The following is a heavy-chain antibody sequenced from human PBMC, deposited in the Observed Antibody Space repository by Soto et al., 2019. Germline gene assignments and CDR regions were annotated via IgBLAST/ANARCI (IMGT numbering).Heavy chain of an antibody. CDR1: GYTFTSYG. CDR2: ISAYNGNT. CDR3: ARVPLPPMDDFSVN. Sequence: ASVKVSCKASGYTFTSYGISRVRQAPGQGLEWMGWISAYNGNTNYAQKLQGRVTMTTDTSTSTAYMELRSLRSDDTAVYYCARVPLPPMDDFSVNWGQGTLVTVSS. V-gene: IGHV1-18*01. J-gene: IGHJ4*02. D-gene: IGHD3-3*01.